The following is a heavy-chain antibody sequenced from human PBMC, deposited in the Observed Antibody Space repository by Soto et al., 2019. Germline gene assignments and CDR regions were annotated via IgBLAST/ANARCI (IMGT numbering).Heavy chain of an antibody. CDR1: GGSLSGYY. CDR3: ARDGAAAGFQH. V-gene: IGHV4-34*02. CDR2: INHSGST. Sequence: QVQLQQWGAGLLKPSETLSLTCAVYGGSLSGYYWSWIRQPPGKGLEWIGEINHSGSTNYNPSLKGRVTISVDTSKNQFSLRLSSVNDSETAVYYCARDGAAAGFQHWGQGTLVTVSS. D-gene: IGHD6-13*01. J-gene: IGHJ1*01.